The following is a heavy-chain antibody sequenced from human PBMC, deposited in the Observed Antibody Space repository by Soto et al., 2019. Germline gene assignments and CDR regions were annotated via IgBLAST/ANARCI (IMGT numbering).Heavy chain of an antibody. V-gene: IGHV1-69*02. J-gene: IGHJ4*02. CDR2: IIPILGIA. CDR3: ARAHMVRGVIPFDY. Sequence: QVQLVQSGAEVKKPGSSVKVSCKASGGTFSSYTISWVRQAPGQGLEWMGRIIPILGIANYAQKFQGRVTTTADKSTSTAYMELSSLRSEDTAVYYCARAHMVRGVIPFDYWGQGTLVTVSS. D-gene: IGHD3-10*01. CDR1: GGTFSSYT.